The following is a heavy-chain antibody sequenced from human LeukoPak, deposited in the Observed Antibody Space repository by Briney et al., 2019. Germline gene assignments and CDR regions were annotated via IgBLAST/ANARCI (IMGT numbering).Heavy chain of an antibody. CDR2: ISSSSSYI. CDR3: ARVVGPMVRGVIIGPPGY. J-gene: IGHJ4*02. Sequence: GGSLRLSCAASGFPFSSYSMNWVRQAPWKWLEWVSSISSSSSYIYYADSLKRRFTISRDNAKNSLYLQMNSLRAEDTAVYYCARVVGPMVRGVIIGPPGYWGQGTLVTVSS. D-gene: IGHD3-10*01. V-gene: IGHV3-21*01. CDR1: GFPFSSYS.